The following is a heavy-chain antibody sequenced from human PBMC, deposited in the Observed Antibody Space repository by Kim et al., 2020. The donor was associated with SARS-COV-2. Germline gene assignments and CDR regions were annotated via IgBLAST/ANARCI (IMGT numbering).Heavy chain of an antibody. CDR2: ISGSGGST. CDR3: ATPLWFGELLSYYYYYGMDV. Sequence: GGSLRLSCAASGFTFSSYAMSWVRQAPGKGLEWVSAISGSGGSTYYADSVKGRFTISRDNSKNTLYLQMNSLRAEDTAVYYCATPLWFGELLSYYYYYGMDVWGQGTTVTVSS. CDR1: GFTFSSYA. D-gene: IGHD3-10*01. V-gene: IGHV3-23*01. J-gene: IGHJ6*02.